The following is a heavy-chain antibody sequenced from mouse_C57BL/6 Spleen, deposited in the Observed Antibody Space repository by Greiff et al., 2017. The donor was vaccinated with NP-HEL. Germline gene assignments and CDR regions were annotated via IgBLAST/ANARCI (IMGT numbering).Heavy chain of an antibody. V-gene: IGHV1-55*01. CDR1: GYTFTSYW. D-gene: IGHD1-1*01. CDR3: ARDPPYYYGSSDWYFDV. Sequence: VQLQQPGAELVKPGASVKMSCKASGYTFTSYWITWVKQRPGQGLEWIGDIYPGSGSTNYNEKFKSKATLTVDTSSSTAYMQLSSLTSEDSAVYYCARDPPYYYGSSDWYFDVWGTGTTVTVSS. J-gene: IGHJ1*03. CDR2: IYPGSGST.